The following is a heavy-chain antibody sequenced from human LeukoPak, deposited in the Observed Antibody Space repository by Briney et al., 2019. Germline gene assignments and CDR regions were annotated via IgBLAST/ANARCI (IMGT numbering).Heavy chain of an antibody. D-gene: IGHD2-8*01. J-gene: IGHJ4*02. Sequence: GGSLRLSCAASGFTFRNYAMSWVRQTPGKGLEWVSALRDSGDGTYYADSVKGRFTISRDNSKNTLYLQMNSLRADDTAVYYCAKCRGTNGVSYRSGGPVDYWGQGALVAVSS. CDR1: GFTFRNYA. CDR2: LRDSGDGT. CDR3: AKCRGTNGVSYRSGGPVDY. V-gene: IGHV3-23*01.